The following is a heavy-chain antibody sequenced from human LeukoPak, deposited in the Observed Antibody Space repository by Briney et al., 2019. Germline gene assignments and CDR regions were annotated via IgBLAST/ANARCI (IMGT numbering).Heavy chain of an antibody. Sequence: GGSLRLSCAASGFTFSSYAMSWVRQAPGKGLEWVAAISAGGDSTYYADSVKGRFTISRDNAKYSLYLQMGSLRAEDTAVYYCARILWSGSVYLDYWGQGTLVTVSS. D-gene: IGHD5-18*01. CDR2: ISAGGDST. V-gene: IGHV3-23*01. CDR3: ARILWSGSVYLDY. CDR1: GFTFSSYA. J-gene: IGHJ4*02.